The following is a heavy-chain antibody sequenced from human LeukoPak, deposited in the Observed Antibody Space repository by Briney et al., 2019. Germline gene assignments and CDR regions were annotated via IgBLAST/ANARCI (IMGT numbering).Heavy chain of an antibody. Sequence: ASVKVSCKASGYTFTSYYMHWVRQAPGQGLEWMGIINPSGGSTSYAQKFQGRVTMTRDTSTSTVYMELSSLGSEDTAVYYCARDRDYDFWSGYSQGDAFDIWGQGTMVTVSS. CDR2: INPSGGST. V-gene: IGHV1-46*01. J-gene: IGHJ3*02. CDR3: ARDRDYDFWSGYSQGDAFDI. D-gene: IGHD3-3*01. CDR1: GYTFTSYY.